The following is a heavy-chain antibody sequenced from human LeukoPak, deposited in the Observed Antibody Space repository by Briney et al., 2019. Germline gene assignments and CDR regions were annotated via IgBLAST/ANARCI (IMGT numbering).Heavy chain of an antibody. Sequence: PGGSLRLSCAASGFSFSSYWMSWVRQAPGKGLEWVAFIRYDGSNKYYADSVKGRFTISRDNSKNTLYLQMNSLRAEDTAVYYCAKLRGDYGDYVGLDYDYWGQGTLVTVSS. D-gene: IGHD4-17*01. CDR3: AKLRGDYGDYVGLDYDY. J-gene: IGHJ4*02. CDR1: GFSFSSYW. V-gene: IGHV3-30*02. CDR2: IRYDGSNK.